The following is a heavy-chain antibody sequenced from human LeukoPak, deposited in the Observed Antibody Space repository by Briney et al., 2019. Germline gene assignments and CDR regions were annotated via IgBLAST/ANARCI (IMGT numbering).Heavy chain of an antibody. J-gene: IGHJ2*01. Sequence: PSETLSLTCAVSSGTLSGYYRSWIRQPPGGGLEWLGEITHSGSPTYNAYLKSRVITSWGTSNKNFSLHHKSSPAADTRAYYSWRGVDLWGRGTPVTVSS. V-gene: IGHV4-34*01. CDR3: WRGVDL. CDR2: ITHSGSP. CDR1: SGTLSGYY.